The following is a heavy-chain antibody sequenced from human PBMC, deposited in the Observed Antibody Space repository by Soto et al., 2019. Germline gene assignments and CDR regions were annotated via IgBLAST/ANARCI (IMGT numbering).Heavy chain of an antibody. D-gene: IGHD6-19*01. V-gene: IGHV1-18*01. CDR1: GYAFTAYG. J-gene: IGHJ5*02. Sequence: ASVKVSCKASGYAFTAYGISWVRQAPGQGPEWMGRISGFNGNTNYAQKLQGRVTMTTDTSTSAAYMELRSLRSDDTAVYYCARDRDSSGYPDWFDPWGQGTLVTVSS. CDR3: ARDRDSSGYPDWFDP. CDR2: ISGFNGNT.